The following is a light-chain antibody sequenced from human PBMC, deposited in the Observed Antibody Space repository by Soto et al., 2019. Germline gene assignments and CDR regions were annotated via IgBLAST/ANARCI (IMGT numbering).Light chain of an antibody. J-gene: IGKJ3*01. CDR1: QSSNSY. V-gene: IGKV3-11*01. CDR2: AIS. Sequence: EIVLTQSPATLSLSPGERATLSCRASQSSNSYLAWYQQKPGQAPRLLIYAISNRATGIPARISGSGSVTDFALRISSLEPEEFALYYRQQRSSWPFTFGPGTKVDI. CDR3: QQRSSWPFT.